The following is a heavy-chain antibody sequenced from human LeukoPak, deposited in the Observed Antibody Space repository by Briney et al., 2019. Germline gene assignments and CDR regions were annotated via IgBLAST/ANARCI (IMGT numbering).Heavy chain of an antibody. V-gene: IGHV4-61*02. D-gene: IGHD6-19*01. CDR2: IYTSGST. CDR3: ARDLAYRSSLRGTFDI. J-gene: IGHJ3*02. CDR1: GGSISSGSYY. Sequence: SQTLSLTCTVSGGSISSGSYYWSWIRQPAGKGLEWIGRIYTSGSTNYNPSLKSRVTISVDTSKNQFSLKLSSVTAADTAVYYCARDLAYRSSLRGTFDIWGQGTKVTVSS.